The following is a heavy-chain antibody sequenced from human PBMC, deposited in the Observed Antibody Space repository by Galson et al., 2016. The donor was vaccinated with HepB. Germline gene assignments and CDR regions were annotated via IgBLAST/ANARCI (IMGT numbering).Heavy chain of an antibody. CDR1: GFPFDDFP. J-gene: IGHJ4*02. Sequence: SLRLSCAGSGFPFDDFPMHWVRQGPGKGLEWIALISWDSENIKYADSVKGRFTISRDNSKNSLYLRMKSLKTDDTALYFCAKEDSGFQYYFENWGQGTLVTVSS. CDR2: ISWDSENI. CDR3: AKEDSGFQYYFEN. D-gene: IGHD6-25*01. V-gene: IGHV3-43*01.